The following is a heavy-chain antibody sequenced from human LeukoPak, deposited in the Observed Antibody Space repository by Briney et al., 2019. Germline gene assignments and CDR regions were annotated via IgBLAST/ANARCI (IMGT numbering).Heavy chain of an antibody. V-gene: IGHV1-18*01. Sequence: ASVKVSCKASGYTFISYGISWVRQATGQGLEWMGWISAYNGNTNYAQKLQGRVTMTTDTSTSTAYMELRSLRSDDTAVYYCARRRDYDSSGYYYFDPWGQGTLVTVSS. D-gene: IGHD3-22*01. CDR3: ARRRDYDSSGYYYFDP. J-gene: IGHJ5*02. CDR2: ISAYNGNT. CDR1: GYTFISYG.